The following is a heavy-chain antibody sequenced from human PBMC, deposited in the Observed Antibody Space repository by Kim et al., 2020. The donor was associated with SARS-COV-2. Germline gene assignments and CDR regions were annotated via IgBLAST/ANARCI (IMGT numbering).Heavy chain of an antibody. V-gene: IGHV3-48*01. J-gene: IGHJ4*02. CDR2: STI. CDR3: ARDYGGYFGY. D-gene: IGHD3-22*01. Sequence: STIYDEDSVKGRFTISRDNAKNSLYLQMNSLRAEDTAVYYCARDYGGYFGYWGQGTLVTVSS.